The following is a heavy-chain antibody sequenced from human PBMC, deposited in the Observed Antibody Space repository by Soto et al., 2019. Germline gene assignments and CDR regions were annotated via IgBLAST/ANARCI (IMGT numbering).Heavy chain of an antibody. D-gene: IGHD6-19*01. Sequence: EVQLLESGGGLVQPGGSLRLSCAASGFVCSNYGMTWVSQAPGKGLEWVSTVSENGDYTSYADSVKGRFTISRDNSKNTLYVQMNSLRAEDTAVYYCARRTAVRNFDYWGQGTLVTVSS. V-gene: IGHV3-23*01. J-gene: IGHJ4*02. CDR1: GFVCSNYG. CDR2: VSENGDYT. CDR3: ARRTAVRNFDY.